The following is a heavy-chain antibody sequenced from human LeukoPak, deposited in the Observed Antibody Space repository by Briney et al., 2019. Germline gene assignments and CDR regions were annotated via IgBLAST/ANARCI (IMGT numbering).Heavy chain of an antibody. CDR1: GGSISSYY. V-gene: IGHV4-59*01. J-gene: IGHJ4*02. CDR2: IYYNGRT. D-gene: IGHD2-21*02. CDR3: ARWYSSRGTCYYLDY. Sequence: PSETLSLTCAVSGGSISSYYWSWIRQSPGRGLEYIGHIYYNGRTDYNPSLKSRVTISVDTSRNQFSLKLNSVTAADTAVYFCARWYSSRGTCYYLDYWGQGTLVTVSS.